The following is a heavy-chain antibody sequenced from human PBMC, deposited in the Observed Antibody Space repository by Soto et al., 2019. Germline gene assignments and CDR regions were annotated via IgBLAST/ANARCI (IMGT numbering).Heavy chain of an antibody. J-gene: IGHJ5*02. CDR3: ARDKIVFISMVRGAVADSNWFDP. D-gene: IGHD3-10*01. Sequence: SETLSLTCTISIGSITTYYWSRVRQTKGKGLEWIGDVYYSGSTYYNPSLKSRVTLSVDTSKNQFSLKLSSVTAADTAVYYCARDKIVFISMVRGAVADSNWFDPWGQGTLVTVSS. CDR1: IGSITTYY. CDR2: VYYSGST. V-gene: IGHV4-59*12.